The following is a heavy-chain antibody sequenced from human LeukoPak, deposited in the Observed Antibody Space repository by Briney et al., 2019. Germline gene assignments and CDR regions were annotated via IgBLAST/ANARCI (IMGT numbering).Heavy chain of an antibody. CDR3: ARGEDNADEYLREDY. V-gene: IGHV3-74*01. CDR2: IKSDGSN. J-gene: IGHJ4*02. CDR1: GFTFSSYW. D-gene: IGHD3-16*01. Sequence: PGGSLRLSCEASGFTFSSYWMHWVRQAPGKGLVWVSRIKSDGSNYYADSVKGRFTISRDNAKNTLYLQMNRVGAEDTAVYYCARGEDNADEYLREDYWGQGILVTVSS.